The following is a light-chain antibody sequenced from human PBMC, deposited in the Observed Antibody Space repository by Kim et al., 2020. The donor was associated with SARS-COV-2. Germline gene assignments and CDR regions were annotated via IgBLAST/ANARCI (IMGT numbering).Light chain of an antibody. Sequence: AFVGDSITITCRASQAIIDYLAWFQQKPGRAPKSLIHAASSLQSGVPSRFSGSGSGTDFSLTIHNVQPEDFATYYCQQYKTYPFTFGPGTKVDIK. CDR2: AAS. CDR3: QQYKTYPFT. V-gene: IGKV1-16*01. CDR1: QAIIDY. J-gene: IGKJ3*01.